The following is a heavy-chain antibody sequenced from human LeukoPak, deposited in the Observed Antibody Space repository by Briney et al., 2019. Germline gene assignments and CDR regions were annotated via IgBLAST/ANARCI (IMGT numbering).Heavy chain of an antibody. CDR2: IYYSGST. CDR3: VRGPPPITLYYYYGMDI. J-gene: IGHJ6*02. D-gene: IGHD1-14*01. V-gene: IGHV4-59*01. Sequence: SETLSLTCTVSGGSISSYYWSWIRQPPGKGLEWIGYIYYSGSTNYNPSLKSRVTISVDTSKNQFSLKLSSVTAADTAVYYCVRGPPPITLYYYYGMDIWGQGTTVTVSS. CDR1: GGSISSYY.